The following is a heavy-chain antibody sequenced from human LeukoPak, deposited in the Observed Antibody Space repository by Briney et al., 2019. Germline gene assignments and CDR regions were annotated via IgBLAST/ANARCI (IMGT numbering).Heavy chain of an antibody. D-gene: IGHD5-12*01. J-gene: IGHJ4*02. CDR3: AKDRYAGRY. CDR2: ITGSGDNT. CDR1: GFTFKNNA. Sequence: GGSLRLSCAASGFTFKNNAMSWVRQAPGKGPEWLSFITGSGDNTYYADSVKGRFSISRDNSESTLYLQMNSLRVEDTAVYYCAKDRYAGRYWGQGILVTVSS. V-gene: IGHV3-23*01.